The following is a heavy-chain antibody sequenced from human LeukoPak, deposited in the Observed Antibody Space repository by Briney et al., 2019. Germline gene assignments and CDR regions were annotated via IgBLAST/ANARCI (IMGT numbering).Heavy chain of an antibody. CDR2: IYHSGST. CDR3: ARVGGATPFDY. V-gene: IGHV4-38-2*02. CDR1: GYSISSGYY. Sequence: PSETLSLTCTVSGYSISSGYYWGWIRQPPGKGLEWIGSIYHSGSTYYNPSLKSRVTISVDTSKNQFSLKLSSVTAADTAVYYCARVGGATPFDYWGQGTLVTVSS. J-gene: IGHJ4*02. D-gene: IGHD3-16*01.